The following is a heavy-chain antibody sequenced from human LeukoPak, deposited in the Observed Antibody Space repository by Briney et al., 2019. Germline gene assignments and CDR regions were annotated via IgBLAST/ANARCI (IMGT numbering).Heavy chain of an antibody. V-gene: IGHV2-5*02. Sequence: SGPTLVKPTQSLTLTCTFSGFSLSSDRVGVGWIRQPPGKALEWLAVIYCDDDKRYSPSLKSRLTITKATSKNQVVLTMTNMDPVDIAAYYCAHRGREVAGRLGAFDIWGQGTMVTVSS. CDR2: IYCDDDK. CDR1: GFSLSSDRVG. CDR3: AHRGREVAGRLGAFDI. J-gene: IGHJ3*02. D-gene: IGHD6-19*01.